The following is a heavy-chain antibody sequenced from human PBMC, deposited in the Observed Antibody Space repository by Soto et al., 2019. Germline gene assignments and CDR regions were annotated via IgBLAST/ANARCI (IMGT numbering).Heavy chain of an antibody. D-gene: IGHD2-2*01. J-gene: IGHJ4*02. CDR2: ISYDGSNK. Sequence: QSGGSLRLSCAASGFTFSSYGMHWVRQAPGKGLEWVAVISYDGSNKYYADSVKGRFTISRDNSKNTLYLQMNSLRAEDTAVYYCAKARRGQRPTPYYFDYWGQGTLVTVSS. V-gene: IGHV3-30*18. CDR3: AKARRGQRPTPYYFDY. CDR1: GFTFSSYG.